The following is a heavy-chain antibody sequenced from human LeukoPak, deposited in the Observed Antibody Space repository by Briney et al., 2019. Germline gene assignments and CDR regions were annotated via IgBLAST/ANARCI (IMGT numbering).Heavy chain of an antibody. CDR3: AKYDSSGYWVSAFDY. Sequence: QSGGSLRLSCAASGFTFSSYGMHWVRQAPGKGLEWVAVISYDGSNKYYADSVKGRFTISRDNSKNTLYLQMNSLRAEDTAVYYCAKYDSSGYWVSAFDYWGQGTLVTVSS. CDR1: GFTFSSYG. V-gene: IGHV3-30*18. CDR2: ISYDGSNK. D-gene: IGHD3-22*01. J-gene: IGHJ4*02.